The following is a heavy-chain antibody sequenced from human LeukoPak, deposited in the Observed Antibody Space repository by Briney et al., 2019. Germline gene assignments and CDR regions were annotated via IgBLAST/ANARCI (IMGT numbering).Heavy chain of an antibody. CDR1: GGSISSGSYY. D-gene: IGHD1-26*01. J-gene: IGHJ4*02. V-gene: IGHV4-39*07. CDR2: ISFSGST. Sequence: MSSETLSLTCTVSGGSISSGSYYWGWIRQPPGKGLEWIGSISFSGSTYYNPSLKSRVTISVDTSKNQFSLKLSSVTAADTAVYYCARLASGNYQFDYWGQGTLVTVSS. CDR3: ARLASGNYQFDY.